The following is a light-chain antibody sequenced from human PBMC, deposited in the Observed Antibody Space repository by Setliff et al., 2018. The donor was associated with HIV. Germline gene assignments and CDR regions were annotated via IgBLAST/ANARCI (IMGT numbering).Light chain of an antibody. Sequence: QSALTQPASVSGSPGQSITISCTGTSSDVGGYNYVSWYQQHPGKAPKLIIYDVSKRPSGVSNRFSGSKSGNTASLTTSGLQPEDEADYYCSSYTGSSTLGVFGTGTKVTVL. J-gene: IGLJ1*01. V-gene: IGLV2-14*01. CDR1: SSDVGGYNY. CDR2: DVS. CDR3: SSYTGSSTLGV.